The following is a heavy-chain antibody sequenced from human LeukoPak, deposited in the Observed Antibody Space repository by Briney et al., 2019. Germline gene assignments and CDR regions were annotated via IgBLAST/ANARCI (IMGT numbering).Heavy chain of an antibody. V-gene: IGHV3-53*01. CDR3: ARGVEPLAANTLAY. D-gene: IGHD1-14*01. J-gene: IGHJ4*02. Sequence: GGSLKLSCAASGFTVITNDMTWVRQAPGKGLEWVSVLYSDGNTKYADSVQGRFTISRDNSKNTLYLEMNSLSTDDTAVYYCARGVEPLAANTLAYWGQGTLVTVSS. CDR2: LYSDGNT. CDR1: GFTVITND.